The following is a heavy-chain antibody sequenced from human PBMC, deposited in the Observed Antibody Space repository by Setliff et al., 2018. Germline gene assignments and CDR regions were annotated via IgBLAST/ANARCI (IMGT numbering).Heavy chain of an antibody. CDR3: ARVRWSQFRDAFDI. Sequence: PSETLSLTCAVSGYSIRSGNYWGWIRQPPGKGLEWIGSIYHSGSTYYNPSLKGRVTISVDTSKNHFSLKLSSVTAADAAVYYCARVRWSQFRDAFDIWGQGTMVTVSS. V-gene: IGHV4-38-2*01. J-gene: IGHJ3*02. CDR1: GYSIRSGNY. D-gene: IGHD2-21*01. CDR2: IYHSGST.